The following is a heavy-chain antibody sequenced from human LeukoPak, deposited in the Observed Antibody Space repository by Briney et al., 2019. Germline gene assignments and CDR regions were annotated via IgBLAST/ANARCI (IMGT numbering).Heavy chain of an antibody. CDR2: IFYSGSA. V-gene: IGHV4-59*08. Sequence: KTSETLSLTCTVSGASVTTYSWTWIRQPPRKGLEWIAYIFYSGSANYNPSLKSRVTISVDTSMNQFSLKMNSVTAADTAVYYCARGGRQADPQGYYYYTMDVWGQGTTVTVSS. CDR3: ARGGRQADPQGYYYYTMDV. J-gene: IGHJ6*02. D-gene: IGHD3-16*01. CDR1: GASVTTYS.